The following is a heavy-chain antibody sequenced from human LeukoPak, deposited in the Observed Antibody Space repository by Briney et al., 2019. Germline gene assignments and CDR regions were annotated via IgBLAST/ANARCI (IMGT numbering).Heavy chain of an antibody. Sequence: PSETLSLTCSVSDYPISIGYFWGWIRHPRGKGLEWIATMSHSGSTYFNPSLKSRVIVSIDASKNQFSLNLTSVTAADTAVYYCAREHCAGGYCYFLDYWGQGTLVTVSS. J-gene: IGHJ4*02. CDR3: AREHCAGGYCYFLDY. V-gene: IGHV4-38-2*02. D-gene: IGHD2/OR15-2a*01. CDR2: MSHSGST. CDR1: DYPISIGYF.